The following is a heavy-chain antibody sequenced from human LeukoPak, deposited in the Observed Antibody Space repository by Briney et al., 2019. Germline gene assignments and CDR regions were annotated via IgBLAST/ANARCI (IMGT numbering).Heavy chain of an antibody. CDR3: ARSDYGDAFDI. CDR2: IYYSGST. V-gene: IGHV4-61*05. CDR1: GGSISSSSYY. D-gene: IGHD4-17*01. Sequence: SETLSLTCTVSGGSISSSSYYWGWIRQPPGKGLEWIGYIYYSGSTNYNPSLKSRVTISVDTSKNQFSLKLSSVTAADTAVYYCARSDYGDAFDIWGQGTMVTVSS. J-gene: IGHJ3*02.